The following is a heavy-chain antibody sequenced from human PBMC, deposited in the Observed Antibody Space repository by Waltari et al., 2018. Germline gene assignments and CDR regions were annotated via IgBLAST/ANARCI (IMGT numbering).Heavy chain of an antibody. CDR2: IYHSGTT. J-gene: IGHJ5*02. V-gene: IGHV4-38-2*02. CDR3: ARDGDNGGNSWWFDP. Sequence: QVQLQPSGPGLVMPSATLSRPFHVSGYYCSSRYYWGWIRPSPEKGLEWIGSIYHSGTTYYNPSLKSRVTISMYTSKNQFSLKLFSVTAADTAVYYCARDGDNGGNSWWFDPWGQGTLVTVSS. CDR1: GYYCSSRYY. D-gene: IGHD2-21*02.